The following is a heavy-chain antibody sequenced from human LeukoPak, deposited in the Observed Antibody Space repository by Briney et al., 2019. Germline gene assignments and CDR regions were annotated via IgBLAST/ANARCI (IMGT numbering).Heavy chain of an antibody. CDR2: ISSERGGT. Sequence: PGXSLRLSCAASGFPFSNYAMSWVRQAPGRGLEWVAGISSERGGTYYADSVKGRLSISRDKSKSTLYLQMNSLRADDTAVYYCAKDLTGDIVVLVAATRPPNLGFDCWGQGTLVTLSP. D-gene: IGHD2-15*01. V-gene: IGHV3-23*01. CDR3: AKDLTGDIVVLVAATRPPNLGFDC. J-gene: IGHJ4*02. CDR1: GFPFSNYA.